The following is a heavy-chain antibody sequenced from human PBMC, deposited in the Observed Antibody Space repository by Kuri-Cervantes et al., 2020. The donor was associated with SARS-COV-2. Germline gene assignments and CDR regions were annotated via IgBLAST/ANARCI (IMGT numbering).Heavy chain of an antibody. CDR2: IRRDGGEQ. D-gene: IGHD3-10*01. CDR3: ARAVRSGSSSQLLYGLGCFHHIDV. V-gene: IGHV3-7*01. J-gene: IGHJ6*03. Sequence: GESLKISCVGSGFTFNDDWMSWVRQAPGKGLEWVAIIRRDGGEQYYADSVRGRFSISRDNSKNSVYVEMNSLRAEDTAVYYCARAVRSGSSSQLLYGLGCFHHIDVWGNGTTVTVSS. CDR1: GFTFNDDW.